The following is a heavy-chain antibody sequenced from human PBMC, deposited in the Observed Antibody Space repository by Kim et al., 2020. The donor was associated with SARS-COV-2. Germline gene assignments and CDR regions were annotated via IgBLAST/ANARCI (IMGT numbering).Heavy chain of an antibody. Sequence: GGSLSLSCAASGFTFATYPMIWVRQAPGKGLEWVSGLSGSGASTYYADSVKGRFTISRDNSKNTLFLQMNSLGGEDTAVYYCAKGSGAVAGRMVWGQGTLVTVSS. J-gene: IGHJ4*02. V-gene: IGHV3-23*01. CDR3: AKGSGAVAGRMV. D-gene: IGHD6-19*01. CDR2: LSGSGAST. CDR1: GFTFATYP.